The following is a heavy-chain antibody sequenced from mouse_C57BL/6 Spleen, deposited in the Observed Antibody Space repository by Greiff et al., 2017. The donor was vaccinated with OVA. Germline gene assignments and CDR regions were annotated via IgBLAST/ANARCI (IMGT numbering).Heavy chain of an antibody. V-gene: IGHV7-3*01. CDR1: GFTFTDYY. CDR3: ARYNGDYDA. CDR2: IRNKANGYTT. Sequence: EVKLVESGGGLVQPGGSLSLSCAASGFTFTDYYMSWVRQPPGKALAWLGFIRNKANGYTTEYSASVKGRFTISRDNSQSILYLQMNALRAEDSATYYCARYNGDYDAWGQGTSVTVSS. D-gene: IGHD2-4*01. J-gene: IGHJ4*01.